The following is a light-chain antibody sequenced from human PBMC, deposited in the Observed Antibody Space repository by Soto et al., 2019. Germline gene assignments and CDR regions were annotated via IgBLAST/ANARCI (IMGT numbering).Light chain of an antibody. J-gene: IGKJ5*01. CDR1: QSVSSSY. V-gene: IGKV3-20*01. CDR3: QQYHNWPPIT. Sequence: EIVMTQSPATLSVSPGERATLSCRAIQSVSSSYLAWYQQKPGQAPRLLIYGASSRATGIPDRFSGSGSGTDFTLTISRLEPDDFAVYFCQQYHNWPPITFGQGTRLEIK. CDR2: GAS.